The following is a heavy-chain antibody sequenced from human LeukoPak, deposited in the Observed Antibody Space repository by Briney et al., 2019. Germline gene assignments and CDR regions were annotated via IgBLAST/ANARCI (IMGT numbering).Heavy chain of an antibody. Sequence: VASVKVSCKASGGTFSSYAISWVRQAHGQGLEWMGRIIPILGIANYAQKFQGRVTITADKSTSTAYMELSSLRSEDTAVYYCARDLGSSGGYYYYYGMDVWGQGTTVTVSS. D-gene: IGHD6-19*01. CDR3: ARDLGSSGGYYYYYGMDV. V-gene: IGHV1-69*04. CDR2: IIPILGIA. J-gene: IGHJ6*02. CDR1: GGTFSSYA.